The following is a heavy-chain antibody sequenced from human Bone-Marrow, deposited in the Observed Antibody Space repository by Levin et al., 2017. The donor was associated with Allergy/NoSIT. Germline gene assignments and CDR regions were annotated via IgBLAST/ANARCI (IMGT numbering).Heavy chain of an antibody. Sequence: ASVKVSCKASGYTFTSYYMHWVRQAPGQGLEWMGIINPSGGSTSYAQKFQGRVTMTRDTSTSTVYMELSSLRSEDTAVYYCARDRGGYPSSGHGMDVWGQGTTVTVSS. CDR2: INPSGGST. CDR1: GYTFTSYY. D-gene: IGHD5-18*01. J-gene: IGHJ6*02. CDR3: ARDRGGYPSSGHGMDV. V-gene: IGHV1-46*01.